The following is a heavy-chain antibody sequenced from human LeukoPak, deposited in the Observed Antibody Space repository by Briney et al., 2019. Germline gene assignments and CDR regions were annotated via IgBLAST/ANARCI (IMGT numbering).Heavy chain of an antibody. CDR1: GYTFTGYY. Sequence: ASVKVSCKASGYTFTGYYMHWVRQAPGQGLEWMGWINPNSGGTNYAQKFQGRVTMTRDTSISTAYTELSRLRSDDTAVYYCARERWLQLPDFDIWGQGTMVTVSS. V-gene: IGHV1-2*02. J-gene: IGHJ3*02. D-gene: IGHD5-24*01. CDR3: ARERWLQLPDFDI. CDR2: INPNSGGT.